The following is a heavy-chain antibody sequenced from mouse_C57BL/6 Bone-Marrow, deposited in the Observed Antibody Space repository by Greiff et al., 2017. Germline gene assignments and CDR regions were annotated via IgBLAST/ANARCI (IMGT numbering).Heavy chain of an antibody. CDR1: GFTFTDHY. CDR2: IRNKANGYTI. J-gene: IGHJ4*01. V-gene: IGHV7-3*01. Sequence: VASGGGLVQPGGSLSLSCAAFGFTFTDHYMSWVGQPPGKALEWLGFIRNKANGYTIEYSASVKGRFTISRDNSQSVLYLLMNALRAEDSATYYCTRYYYAMDYWGQGTSVTVSS. CDR3: TRYYYAMDY.